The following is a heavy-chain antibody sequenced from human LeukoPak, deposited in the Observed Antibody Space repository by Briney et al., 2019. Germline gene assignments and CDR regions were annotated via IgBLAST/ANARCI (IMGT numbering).Heavy chain of an antibody. V-gene: IGHV3-23*01. J-gene: IGHJ5*01. CDR3: ATGYSDSLRSPLDS. CDR1: GFTFSGYA. Sequence: PGGSLRLSCAASGFTFSGYAMNWVRQAPGKGLEWVSGISGSGAGTYYADSVKGRFTISRDNSKNTLYLQMNSLRADDTAVYYCATGYSDSLRSPLDSWGQGTLVTVSS. D-gene: IGHD3-22*01. CDR2: ISGSGAGT.